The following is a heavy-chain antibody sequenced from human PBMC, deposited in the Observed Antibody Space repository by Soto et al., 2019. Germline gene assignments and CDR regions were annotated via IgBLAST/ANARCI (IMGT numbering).Heavy chain of an antibody. CDR1: GFSLGTSW. J-gene: IGHJ4*02. D-gene: IGHD6-19*01. CDR3: ARGVAVAVAGTLKMYFDL. Sequence: PGGSLRLSCAASGFSLGTSWMNWVRQAPGKGLEWVANMNEDAKEEYYVGSVKGRFTISRDNANNSLFLQMDSLRADDAAVYFCARGVAVAVAGTLKMYFDLRGQGTVVTVSS. V-gene: IGHV3-7*05. CDR2: MNEDAKEE.